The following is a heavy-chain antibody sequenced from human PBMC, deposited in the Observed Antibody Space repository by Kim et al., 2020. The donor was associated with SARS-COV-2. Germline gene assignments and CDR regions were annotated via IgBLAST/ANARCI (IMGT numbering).Heavy chain of an antibody. V-gene: IGHV3-21*01. J-gene: IGHJ4*02. CDR1: GFTFSSYS. D-gene: IGHD3-10*01. CDR3: ARDPLDYGWGSSG. CDR2: INSSSSYL. Sequence: GGSLRLSCAASGFTFSSYSMNWVRQAPGKGLEWVSSINSSSSYLYYADSVKGRFTISRDNAKNSLYLQMNSLRAEDTAVYYCARDPLDYGWGSSGWGQGTLGSVSS.